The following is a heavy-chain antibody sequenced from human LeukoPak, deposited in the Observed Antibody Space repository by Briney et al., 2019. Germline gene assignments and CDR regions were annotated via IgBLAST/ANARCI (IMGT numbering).Heavy chain of an antibody. D-gene: IGHD6-6*01. Sequence: PSETLSLTCTVSGGSISTDYWSWIRQSPGKGLEWIGYMSYSGSTNYNPSLKSRVTISVDTSKNRFSLQLSSVTAADTAVYYCARIIAGRLDYWGQGTLVTVSS. V-gene: IGHV4-59*01. CDR2: MSYSGST. CDR3: ARIIAGRLDY. CDR1: GGSISTDY. J-gene: IGHJ4*02.